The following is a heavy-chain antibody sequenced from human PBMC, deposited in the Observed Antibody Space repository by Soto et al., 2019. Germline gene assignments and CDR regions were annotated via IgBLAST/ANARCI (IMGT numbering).Heavy chain of an antibody. D-gene: IGHD2-21*02. V-gene: IGHV1-69*13. CDR3: ELTYCGGDCYSNWFDP. Sequence: SVKVSCKASGGTFSSHAISWVRQAPGQGLEWMGGIIPIFGTANYAQKFQGRVTITAYESTSTAYMELRSLRSEDMAVYYCELTYCGGDCYSNWFDPWGQGTLVTVSS. CDR1: GGTFSSHA. CDR2: IIPIFGTA. J-gene: IGHJ5*02.